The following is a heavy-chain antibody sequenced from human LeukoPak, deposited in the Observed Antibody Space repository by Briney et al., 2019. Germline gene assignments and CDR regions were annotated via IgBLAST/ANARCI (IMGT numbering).Heavy chain of an antibody. Sequence: AGSVSVSCKASGYTFTTYHIHWVRQAPGQGVERMGVINPSDGGTSYAQKFQGRVTMTSDTSTSTVYMDLSSLRSEDTAVYYCARGGCSDGRCFDYYWGQGTLLTVSS. J-gene: IGHJ4*02. CDR2: INPSDGGT. CDR3: ARGGCSDGRCFDYY. D-gene: IGHD2-15*01. V-gene: IGHV1-46*01. CDR1: GYTFTTYH.